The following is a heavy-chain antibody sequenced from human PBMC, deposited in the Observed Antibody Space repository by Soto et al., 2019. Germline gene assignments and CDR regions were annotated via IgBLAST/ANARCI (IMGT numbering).Heavy chain of an antibody. V-gene: IGHV4-59*01. CDR2: IYYSGST. CDR1: GGSISSYY. J-gene: IGHJ4*02. Sequence: QVQLQESGPGLVKPSETLSLTCTVSGGSISSYYWSWIRQPPGKGLEWIGYIYYSGSTNYNPSLKSRATIPVDTSNNRFSLKLTSVTAADTAVDYCAREGQEKGGIDYWGQGTLVTVSS. D-gene: IGHD3-16*01. CDR3: AREGQEKGGIDY.